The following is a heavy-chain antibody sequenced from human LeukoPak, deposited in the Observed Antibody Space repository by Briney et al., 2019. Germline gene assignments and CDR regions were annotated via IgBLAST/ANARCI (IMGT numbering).Heavy chain of an antibody. V-gene: IGHV1-8*01. J-gene: IGHJ4*02. Sequence: VKVSCKASGYTFTSHDINWVRQATGQGLEWMGWMNPNSGNTGYAQKFQDRVTMTRNTSISTAYMELSSLESEDTAVYYCASALKRGSAGTLIDYWGQGTLVTVSS. CDR1: GYTFTSHD. CDR3: ASALKRGSAGTLIDY. CDR2: MNPNSGNT. D-gene: IGHD6-13*01.